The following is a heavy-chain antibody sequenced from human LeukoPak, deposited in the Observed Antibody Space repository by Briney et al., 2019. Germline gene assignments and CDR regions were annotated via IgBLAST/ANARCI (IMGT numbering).Heavy chain of an antibody. D-gene: IGHD6-13*01. CDR3: ARDKYVGSSSWYNWFDP. CDR1: GYTFTSYG. V-gene: IGHV1-18*01. J-gene: IGHJ5*02. CDR2: ISAYNGNT. Sequence: GASVKVSCKASGYTFTSYGISWVRQAPGQGLEWMGWISAYNGNTNYAQKLQGRVTMTTDTSTSTAYMELRSLRSDDTAVYYCARDKYVGSSSWYNWFDPWGQGTLVTVPS.